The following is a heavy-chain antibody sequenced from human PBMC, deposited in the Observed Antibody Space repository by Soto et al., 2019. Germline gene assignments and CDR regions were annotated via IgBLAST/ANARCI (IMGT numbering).Heavy chain of an antibody. CDR3: ASNPSPITMIVVVSY. J-gene: IGHJ4*02. CDR1: GGSISSSSYY. V-gene: IGHV4-39*01. D-gene: IGHD3-22*01. CDR2: IYYSGST. Sequence: SETLSLTCTVSGGSISSSSYYWGWIRQPPGKGLEWIGSIYYSGSTYYNPSLKSRVTISVDTSKNQFSLKLSSVTAADTAVYYCASNPSPITMIVVVSYWGQGTLVTVSS.